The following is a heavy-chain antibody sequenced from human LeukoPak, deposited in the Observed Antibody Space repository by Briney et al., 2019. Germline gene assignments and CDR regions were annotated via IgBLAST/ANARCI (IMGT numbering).Heavy chain of an antibody. CDR2: ISPSGDIT. V-gene: IGHV3-23*01. CDR1: GFTFSSYV. D-gene: IGHD5-12*01. J-gene: IGHJ4*02. Sequence: GGSLRLSCAASGFTFSSYVMHWVRQAPGKGLEWVSGISPSGDITYYADSVKGRFTVSRDNFKNTLYLQMSSLRTEDTAVYFCAKDDAWLRYACWGPGTLVTVSS. CDR3: AKDDAWLRYAC.